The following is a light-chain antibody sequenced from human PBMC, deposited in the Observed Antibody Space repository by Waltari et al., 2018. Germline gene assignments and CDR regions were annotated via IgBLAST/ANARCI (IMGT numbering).Light chain of an antibody. CDR3: SSFTSGSTWV. CDR2: DVT. Sequence: QSALTQPASVSGSPGQSITISCTGTTSDIGAYNYVAWYQQHPGKAPKVVISDVTNRPTVVSTRFSGSQSGNTASLTISGLQAEDEADYYCSSFTSGSTWVFGGGTKLTVL. J-gene: IGLJ3*02. V-gene: IGLV2-14*03. CDR1: TSDIGAYNY.